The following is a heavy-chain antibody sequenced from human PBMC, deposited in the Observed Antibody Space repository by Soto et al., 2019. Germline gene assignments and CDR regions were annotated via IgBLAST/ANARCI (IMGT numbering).Heavy chain of an antibody. J-gene: IGHJ4*02. D-gene: IGHD3-3*01. V-gene: IGHV4-34*01. CDR3: ARGASVAWATPSGDFDY. CDR2: INHSGST. Sequence: SETLSLTCAVYGGSFIGYYCIFVRHPPCKGLEWIVEINHSGSTDYNPSLKSRVTISVDTSKNQFSLKLSSVTAADTAVYYCARGASVAWATPSGDFDYWGQGTLVTVSS. CDR1: GGSFIGYY.